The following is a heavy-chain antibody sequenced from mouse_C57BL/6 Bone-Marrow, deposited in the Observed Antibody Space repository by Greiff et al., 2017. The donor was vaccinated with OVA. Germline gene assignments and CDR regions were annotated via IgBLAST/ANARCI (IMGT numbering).Heavy chain of an antibody. CDR1: GFTFTDYY. CDR3: ARYSLYVNYDSWYFDV. D-gene: IGHD2-1*01. J-gene: IGHJ1*03. Sequence: EVQLVESGGGLVQPGGSLSLSCAASGFTFTDYYMSWVRQPPGKALEWLGFIRNKANGYTTEYSVSGKGRFTISRANSKSILYLQMNSLRAEDSATDYCARYSLYVNYDSWYFDVWGTGTTVTVSS. CDR2: IRNKANGYTT. V-gene: IGHV7-3*01.